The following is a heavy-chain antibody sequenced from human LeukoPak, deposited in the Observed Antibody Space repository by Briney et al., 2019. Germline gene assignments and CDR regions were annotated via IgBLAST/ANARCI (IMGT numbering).Heavy chain of an antibody. CDR1: GYSFTTYW. V-gene: IGHV5-51*01. Sequence: GESLKISCKGSGYSFTTYWIGWVRQMPGKGLDWMGIIYPGDSDTRYSPSFRGQVTISADKSISTAYLQWSSLKASDTAMYYCARLPDSSGYYYYYGMDVWGQGTTVTVSS. CDR3: ARLPDSSGYYYYYGMDV. CDR2: IYPGDSDT. D-gene: IGHD3-22*01. J-gene: IGHJ6*02.